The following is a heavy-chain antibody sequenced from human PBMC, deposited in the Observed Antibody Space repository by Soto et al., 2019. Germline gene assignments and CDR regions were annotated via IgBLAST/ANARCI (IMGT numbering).Heavy chain of an antibody. CDR2: IRSKGHNYAT. J-gene: IGHJ5*02. Sequence: GGSLRLSCAASGFAFSGSAMYWVRQASGKGPEWVGRIRSKGHNYATEYAASVKGRFTISRDDSKNTAYLQMNSLQTEDTAVYYCTRDLFSYDYSGILWFDPWGQGTLVTAPQ. CDR3: TRDLFSYDYSGILWFDP. V-gene: IGHV3-73*01. D-gene: IGHD3-16*01. CDR1: GFAFSGSA.